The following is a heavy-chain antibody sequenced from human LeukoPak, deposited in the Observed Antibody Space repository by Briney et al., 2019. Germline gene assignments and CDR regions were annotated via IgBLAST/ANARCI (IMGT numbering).Heavy chain of an antibody. J-gene: IGHJ4*02. CDR3: ARQTNRGAGNFDS. V-gene: IGHV4-39*01. D-gene: IGHD1-1*01. Sequence: SETLSLTCTVSGASISSSHSYWGWIRQAPGKGLEWVGTIHRSESPNYNPSLKSRVTISVDLSKNQVSLKLSSVTAADTSVYYCARQTNRGAGNFDSWGRGTLVTVSS. CDR1: GASISSSHSY. CDR2: IHRSESP.